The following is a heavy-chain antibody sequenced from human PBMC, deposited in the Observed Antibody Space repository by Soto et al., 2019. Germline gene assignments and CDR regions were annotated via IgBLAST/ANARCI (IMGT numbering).Heavy chain of an antibody. CDR1: GGSFSGYY. J-gene: IGHJ4*02. V-gene: IGHV4-34*01. Sequence: KASETLSLTXAVSGGSFSGYYWSWVRQTPGKGLEWIGDINHTGGSNYNPSLKSRVMISVDTAKTQFSLNVTSVTAADTAVYYCAREVGYYSATRRNLYFDYWGPGTLVTVSS. D-gene: IGHD2-2*01. CDR2: INHTGGS. CDR3: AREVGYYSATRRNLYFDY.